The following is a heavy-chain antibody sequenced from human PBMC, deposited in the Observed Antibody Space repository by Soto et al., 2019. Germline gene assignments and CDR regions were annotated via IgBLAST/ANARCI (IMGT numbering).Heavy chain of an antibody. CDR2: IYPGDSDT. CDR1: GYSFTSYW. V-gene: IGHV5-51*01. D-gene: IGHD6-13*01. J-gene: IGHJ5*02. Sequence: PWESLKISCKGSGYSFTSYWIGWVRQMPGKGLEWMGIIYPGDSDTRYSPSFQGQVTISADKSISTAYLQWSSLKASDTAMYYCARLRAAAGTRVHWFDPWGQGTLVTVSS. CDR3: ARLRAAAGTRVHWFDP.